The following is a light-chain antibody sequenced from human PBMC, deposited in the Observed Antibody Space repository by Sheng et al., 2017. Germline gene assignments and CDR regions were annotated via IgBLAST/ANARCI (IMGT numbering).Light chain of an antibody. J-gene: IGLJ2*01. CDR3: QAWDSSPV. V-gene: IGLV2-14*03. CDR1: SSDVGGYNY. CDR2: DVS. Sequence: QSALTQPASVSGSPGQSITISCTGTSSDVGGYNYVSWYQHHPGKAPKLMIYDVSDRPSGVSDRFSGSKSGNTASLTISGLQAEDEADYYCQAWDSSPVFGGGTKLTVL.